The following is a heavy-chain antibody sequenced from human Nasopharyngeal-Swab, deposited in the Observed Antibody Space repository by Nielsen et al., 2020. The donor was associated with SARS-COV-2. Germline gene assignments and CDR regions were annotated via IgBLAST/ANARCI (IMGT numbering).Heavy chain of an antibody. CDR2: INQDGSPK. D-gene: IGHD5-12*01. V-gene: IGHV3-7*03. J-gene: IGHJ5*02. Sequence: GESLKIFCAASGFTFSSYWMSWVRQAPGKGLECVANINQDGSPKYYVESVKGRFTVSRDNAENLMYLQMDNLRAEDTAIYYCARISRGYTGYVDQNWFDPWGQGTLVTVSS. CDR1: GFTFSSYW. CDR3: ARISRGYTGYVDQNWFDP.